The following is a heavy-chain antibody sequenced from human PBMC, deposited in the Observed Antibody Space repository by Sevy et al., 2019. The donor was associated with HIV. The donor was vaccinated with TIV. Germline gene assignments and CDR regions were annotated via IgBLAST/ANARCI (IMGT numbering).Heavy chain of an antibody. CDR3: ARDSSRNDAHY. CDR1: GFTFSTYW. D-gene: IGHD1-1*01. J-gene: IGHJ4*02. CDR2: MNKDGSTK. V-gene: IGHV3-7*01. Sequence: GGSLRLSCTASGFTFSTYWMNWLRQAPGKGLEWVANMNKDGSTKVYVDSVRGRFTISRDNAKNSLYLQMDSLRAEDTAVYYCARDSSRNDAHYWGQGTVVTVSS.